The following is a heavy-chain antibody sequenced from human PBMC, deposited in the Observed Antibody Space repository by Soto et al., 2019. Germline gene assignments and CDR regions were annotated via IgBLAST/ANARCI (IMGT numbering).Heavy chain of an antibody. CDR1: GFTFSSYS. V-gene: IGHV3-21*01. D-gene: IGHD6-13*01. CDR3: ARIKAAAGTGPLDY. CDR2: ISSSSSYI. J-gene: IGHJ4*02. Sequence: PGGSLRLSCAASGFTFSSYSMNRVRQAPGKWLEWVSSISSSSSYIYYADSVKGRFTISRDNAKNSLYLQMNSLRAEDTAVYYCARIKAAAGTGPLDYWGQGTLVTVSS.